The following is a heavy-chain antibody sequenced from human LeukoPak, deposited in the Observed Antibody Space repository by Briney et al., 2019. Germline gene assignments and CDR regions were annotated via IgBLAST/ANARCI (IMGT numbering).Heavy chain of an antibody. CDR3: AKDPYGTRYFDY. Sequence: GGSLRLSCAASGFTFSSDALSWVRQAPGKGLEWVSSLSGSGYNTYYADSVKGRFTISRDNPKNTVYLQMNSLRAEDTAVYYCAKDPYGTRYFDYWGQGTLVTVSS. CDR1: GFTFSSDA. V-gene: IGHV3-23*01. CDR2: LSGSGYNT. D-gene: IGHD2-2*01. J-gene: IGHJ4*02.